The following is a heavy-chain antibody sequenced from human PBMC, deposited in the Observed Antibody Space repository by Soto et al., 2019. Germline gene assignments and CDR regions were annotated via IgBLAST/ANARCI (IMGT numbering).Heavy chain of an antibody. J-gene: IGHJ3*02. CDR2: VYYTGSA. D-gene: IGHD3-3*01. CDR3: VRFSLRFLEWLGKRAGAFDI. Sequence: SETLSLTCNVSGDSISPTYWTWIRQPPGKGLEWIGYVYYTGSANYNPSLKSRVTISIDTSKNQFSLKLTSVTAADTAVYYCVRFSLRFLEWLGKRAGAFDIWGQGTMVTVSS. CDR1: GDSISPTY. V-gene: IGHV4-59*08.